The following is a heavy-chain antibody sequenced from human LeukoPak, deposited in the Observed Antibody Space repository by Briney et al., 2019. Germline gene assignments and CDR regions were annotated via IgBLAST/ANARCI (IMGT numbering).Heavy chain of an antibody. CDR2: INGDGSVT. CDR3: ARGHTAVTRHFDF. D-gene: IGHD4-17*01. V-gene: IGHV3-74*01. J-gene: IGHJ4*02. CDR1: GFTFNNYW. Sequence: GGSLRLSCAASGFTFNNYWMHWVRQAPGKGPVWIAHINGDGSVTGYADSVKGRFTISRDDAKNLLYLDMNSLRAEDTAVYYCARGHTAVTRHFDFWGQGTLVTVSS.